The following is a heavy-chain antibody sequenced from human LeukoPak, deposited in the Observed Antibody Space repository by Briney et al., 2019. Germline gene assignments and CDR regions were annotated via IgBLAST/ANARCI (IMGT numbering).Heavy chain of an antibody. CDR1: GFTFSSYS. D-gene: IGHD3-10*01. Sequence: PGGSLRLSCAASGFTFSSYSMNWVRQAPGKGLEWVSSISSSSSYIYYADSVKGRFTISRDNAKNSLYLQMNSLRAEDTAVYYCARAIRFARYGSGSEGGAFDIWGQGTMVTVSS. CDR3: ARAIRFARYGSGSEGGAFDI. V-gene: IGHV3-21*01. CDR2: ISSSSSYI. J-gene: IGHJ3*02.